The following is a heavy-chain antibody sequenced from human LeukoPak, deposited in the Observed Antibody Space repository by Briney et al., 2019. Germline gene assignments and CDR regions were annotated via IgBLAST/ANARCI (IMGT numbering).Heavy chain of an antibody. Sequence: GGSLRLSCAASGFTFNIYGIHWVRQAPGKGLEWVAVIWNDGSIKYYADSVKGRFTISRDNSKNTLYLQMNGLRVEDTAVYYCARAVGPFDFWGQGTRVIVSS. CDR2: IWNDGSIK. V-gene: IGHV3-33*01. CDR3: ARAVGPFDF. J-gene: IGHJ3*01. CDR1: GFTFNIYG.